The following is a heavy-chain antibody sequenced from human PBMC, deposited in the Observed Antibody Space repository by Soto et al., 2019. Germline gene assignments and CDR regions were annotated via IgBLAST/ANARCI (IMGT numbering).Heavy chain of an antibody. CDR2: IYYSGST. J-gene: IGHJ4*02. Sequence: SETLSLTCTVSGGSIYSSSYSWGWIRQPPGKGLEWIGYIYYSGSTNYNPSLKSRVTISVDTSKNQFSLKLSSVTAADTAVYYCARVGVAARPAHFDYWGQGTLVTVSS. V-gene: IGHV4-39*01. D-gene: IGHD6-6*01. CDR1: GGSIYSSSYS. CDR3: ARVGVAARPAHFDY.